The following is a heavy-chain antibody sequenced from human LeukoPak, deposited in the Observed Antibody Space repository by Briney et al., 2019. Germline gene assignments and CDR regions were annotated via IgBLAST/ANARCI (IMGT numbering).Heavy chain of an antibody. CDR2: IKQDGSDK. CDR3: ARGYYYDSRGYYPDY. CDR1: GSTFSTYW. D-gene: IGHD3-22*01. V-gene: IGHV3-7*04. Sequence: GGPLRLSCAASGSTFSTYWMTWVRQAPGKGLEWVANIKQDGSDKYYVDSVKGRFTVSRDNAKNSLYLQMNSLRAEDTAVYCDARGYYYDSRGYYPDYWGQGTLVTVSS. J-gene: IGHJ4*02.